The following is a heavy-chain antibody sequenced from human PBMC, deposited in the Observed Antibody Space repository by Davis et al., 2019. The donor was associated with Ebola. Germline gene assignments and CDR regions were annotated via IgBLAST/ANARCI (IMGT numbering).Heavy chain of an antibody. J-gene: IGHJ5*01. CDR2: IKKDGSEK. D-gene: IGHD3-3*01. CDR3: AKGPVGGEWLSNWFDS. CDR1: GFTFTDYW. V-gene: IGHV3-7*03. Sequence: GESLKISCAASGFTFTDYWLSWFRQAPGRGLEWVANIKKDGSEKYYLDSVRGRFTISRDNSKNTLYLQMNSLGVDDTAVYYCAKGPVGGEWLSNWFDSWGQGTLVNVSS.